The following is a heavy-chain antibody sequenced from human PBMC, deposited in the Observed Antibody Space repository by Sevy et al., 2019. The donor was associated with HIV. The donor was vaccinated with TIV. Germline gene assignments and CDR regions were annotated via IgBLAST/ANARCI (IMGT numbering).Heavy chain of an antibody. J-gene: IGHJ4*02. CDR2: ISSSGATI. Sequence: GGSLRLSCAASGLAFSDYYMSWIRQAPGKGLEWVSYISSSGATIYHADSVKGRFTISRDNAKNSLYLQMNSLRVDDTAVYYCARDPFHFLRGCFWGQRTLVTVSS. D-gene: IGHD3-10*01. CDR3: ARDPFHFLRGCF. CDR1: GLAFSDYY. V-gene: IGHV3-11*01.